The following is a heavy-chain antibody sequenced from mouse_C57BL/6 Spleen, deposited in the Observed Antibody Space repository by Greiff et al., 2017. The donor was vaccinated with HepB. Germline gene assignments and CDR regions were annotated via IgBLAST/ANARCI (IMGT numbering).Heavy chain of an antibody. CDR2: INPNNGGT. V-gene: IGHV1-18*01. Sequence: VQLQQSGPELVKPGASVKIPCKASGYTFTDYNMDWVKQSHGKSLEWIGDINPNNGGTIYNQKFKGKATLTVDKSSSTAYMELRSLTSEDTAVYYCARDYDYDEGAWFAYWGQGTLVTVSA. J-gene: IGHJ3*01. CDR3: ARDYDYDEGAWFAY. CDR1: GYTFTDYN. D-gene: IGHD2-4*01.